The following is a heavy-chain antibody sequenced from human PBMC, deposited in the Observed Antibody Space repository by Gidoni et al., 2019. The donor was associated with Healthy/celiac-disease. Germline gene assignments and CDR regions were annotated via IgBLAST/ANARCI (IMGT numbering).Heavy chain of an antibody. V-gene: IGHV1-18*01. CDR3: ARVESVAGMVYYYYGMDV. CDR2: ISAYNGNT. CDR1: GYTFTSYG. J-gene: IGHJ6*02. Sequence: QVQLVQSGAEVKKPGASVKVSCKASGYTFTSYGLSWVRQAPGQGPEWMGWISAYNGNTNYAQKLQGRVTMTTDTSTSTAYMELRSLRSDDTAAYYCARVESVAGMVYYYYGMDVWGQGTTVTVSS. D-gene: IGHD6-19*01.